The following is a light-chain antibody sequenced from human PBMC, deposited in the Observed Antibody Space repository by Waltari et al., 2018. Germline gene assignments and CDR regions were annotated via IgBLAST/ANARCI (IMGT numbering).Light chain of an antibody. CDR3: QSTDRSDRWV. Sequence: SYELTQPPSVSVSPGQTAPITCSGDALPKQYAYWYQQKPGQAPVLLIYKDTDRPSGIPERFSGSTSGTTVTLTISGVQAEDEADYYCQSTDRSDRWVFGGGTKLTVL. CDR1: ALPKQY. J-gene: IGLJ3*02. CDR2: KDT. V-gene: IGLV3-25*03.